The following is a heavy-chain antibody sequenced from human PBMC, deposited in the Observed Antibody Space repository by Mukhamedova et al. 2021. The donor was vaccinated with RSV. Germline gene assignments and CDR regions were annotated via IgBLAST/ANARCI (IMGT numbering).Heavy chain of an antibody. CDR2: INQDGSGK. J-gene: IGHJ4*02. CDR3: ARYLRSFDY. V-gene: IGHV3-7*01. CDR1: TFSSYW. Sequence: TFSSYWMGWVRQAPGKGLEWVANINQDGSGKYYVDSVKGRFTISRDNAKNSLYLQMNSLRAEDTAVYYCARYLRSFDYWGQGTLVT. D-gene: IGHD3-9*01.